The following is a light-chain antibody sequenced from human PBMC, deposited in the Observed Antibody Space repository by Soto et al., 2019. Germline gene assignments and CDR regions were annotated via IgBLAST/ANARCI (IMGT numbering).Light chain of an antibody. CDR1: SSDVGSYNY. CDR3: SSYTSSTTLV. J-gene: IGLJ2*01. CDR2: GVT. V-gene: IGLV2-14*01. Sequence: QSVLTQPTSVSGSPGQSITISCTGTSSDVGSYNYVSWYQQHPGKSPKLMIYGVTNRPSGVSNRFSGSKSGNTASLTISGLQTEDEAHYYCSSYTSSTTLVFGGGTKLTVL.